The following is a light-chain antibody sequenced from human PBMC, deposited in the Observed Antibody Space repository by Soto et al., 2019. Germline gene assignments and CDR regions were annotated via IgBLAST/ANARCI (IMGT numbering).Light chain of an antibody. J-gene: IGLJ2*01. CDR1: RSNLGAGHD. CDR2: GNT. Sequence: QSVLTQPPSVSGAPGQRVTISCTGSRSNLGAGHDVHWYQQLPGAAPKLLIYGNTNRPSGFPERFSGSKSGTSASLAITGLQTEDEADYYYKSYDRTVGVYVVFGGGTKVTV. V-gene: IGLV1-40*01. CDR3: KSYDRTVGVYVV.